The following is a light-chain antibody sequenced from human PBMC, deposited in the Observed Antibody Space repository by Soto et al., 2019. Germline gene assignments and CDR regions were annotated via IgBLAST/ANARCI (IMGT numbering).Light chain of an antibody. J-gene: IGKJ1*01. CDR3: LQDYGDSWT. V-gene: IGKV1-5*03. CDR1: ENIGVW. Sequence: DIQMTQSPSTLSASVGDRVTITCRASENIGVWLAWYQQKPGKAPKLLIYKASSLQSGVPSRFSGGGSGTEFTLTISSLQPEDFASYYCLQDYGDSWTFGQGTKVDIK. CDR2: KAS.